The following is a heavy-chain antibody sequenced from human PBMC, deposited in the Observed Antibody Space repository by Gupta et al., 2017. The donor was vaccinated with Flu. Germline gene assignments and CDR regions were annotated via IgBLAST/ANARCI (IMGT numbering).Heavy chain of an antibody. CDR2: IYTSGST. V-gene: IGHV4-61*02. Sequence: QVQLQESGPGLVKPSQTLSLTCTVSGGSISSGGYYWSWIRQPAGKGLEWIGRIYTSGSTNYNHALKSRVTISVDTSKNQFSLKLSSVTAADTAVYYCARDYYGSGSKDGMDVWGQGTTVTVSS. J-gene: IGHJ6*02. CDR1: GGSISSGGYY. D-gene: IGHD3-10*01. CDR3: ARDYYGSGSKDGMDV.